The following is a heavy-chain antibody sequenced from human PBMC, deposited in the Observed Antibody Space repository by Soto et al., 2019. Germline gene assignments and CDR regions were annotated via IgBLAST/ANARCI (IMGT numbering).Heavy chain of an antibody. CDR1: GYTFTTYG. CDR2: ISTYNGNT. D-gene: IGHD4-17*01. CDR3: ARSPIRRVTTLTTPPNY. J-gene: IGHJ4*02. V-gene: IGHV1-18*01. Sequence: QVQLVQSGAEVKKPGASVKVSCKASGYTFTTYGITWVRQAPGQGLEWMGWISTYNGNTNYAQKLQGRVTMTKDTSTSPAYMELRSLRSDDTAVYYSARSPIRRVTTLTTPPNYWGQGTLVTVSS.